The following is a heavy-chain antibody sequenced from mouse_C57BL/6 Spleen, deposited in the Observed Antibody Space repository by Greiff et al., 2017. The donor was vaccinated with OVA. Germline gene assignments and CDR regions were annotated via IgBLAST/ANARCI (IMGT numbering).Heavy chain of an antibody. J-gene: IGHJ1*03. CDR1: GFSLTSYG. CDR3: AKNGYGSSSLYFDV. Sequence: QVQLKESGPGLVQPSQSLSITCTVSGFSLTSYGVHWVRQSPGKGLEWLGVIWRGGSTDYNAAFMSRLSITKDNSKSQVFFKMNSLQADDTAIYYCAKNGYGSSSLYFDVWGTGTTVTVSS. CDR2: IWRGGST. D-gene: IGHD1-1*01. V-gene: IGHV2-5*01.